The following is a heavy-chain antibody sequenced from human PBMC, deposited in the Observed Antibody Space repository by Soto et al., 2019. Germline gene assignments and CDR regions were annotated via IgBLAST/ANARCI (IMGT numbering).Heavy chain of an antibody. V-gene: IGHV3-33*01. J-gene: IGHJ4*02. CDR3: ARADSSGVASDY. CDR1: GFTFSSYG. D-gene: IGHD6-19*01. CDR2: IWYDGSNK. Sequence: QVHLVESGGGVVQPGRSLRLSCAASGFTFSSYGMHWVREAPGKGLEWVAVIWYDGSNKYYADSVKGRFTISRDNSKNTLYLQMNSLRGEDTAVYYCARADSSGVASDYWGQGTLVTVSS.